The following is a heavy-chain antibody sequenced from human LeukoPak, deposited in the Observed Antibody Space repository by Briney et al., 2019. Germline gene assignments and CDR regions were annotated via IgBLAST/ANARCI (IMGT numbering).Heavy chain of an antibody. Sequence: SETLSLTCTVSGGSISSYYWSWIRQPPGKGLEWIGYIYYSGSTNYNPSLKSRVTISVDTSKNQFSLKLSSVTAADTAVYYCARSRGSYSVDYWGQGTLVTVPS. CDR1: GGSISSYY. CDR3: ARSRGSYSVDY. V-gene: IGHV4-59*01. J-gene: IGHJ4*02. D-gene: IGHD1-26*01. CDR2: IYYSGST.